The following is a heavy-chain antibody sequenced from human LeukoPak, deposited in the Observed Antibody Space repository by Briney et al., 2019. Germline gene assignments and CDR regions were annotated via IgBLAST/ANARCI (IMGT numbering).Heavy chain of an antibody. CDR3: ARIHDYYYGMDV. J-gene: IGHJ6*02. CDR1: GGSISSSSYY. CDR2: IYYSGST. V-gene: IGHV4-39*07. Sequence: SETLSLTCTVSGGSISSSSYYWGWIRQPPGKGLEWIGSIYYSGSTYYNPSLKSRVTISVDTSKNQFSLKLSSVTAADTAVYYCARIHDYYYGMDVWGQGTTVTVSS.